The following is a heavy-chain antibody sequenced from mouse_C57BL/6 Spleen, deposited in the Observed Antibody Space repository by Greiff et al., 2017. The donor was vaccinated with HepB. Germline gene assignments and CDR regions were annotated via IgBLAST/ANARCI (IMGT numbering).Heavy chain of an antibody. CDR1: GYTFTSYW. D-gene: IGHD2-2*01. CDR2: IHPNSGST. V-gene: IGHV1-64*01. CDR3: AREVKRYAMDY. Sequence: VQLQQPGAELVKPGASVKLSCKASGYTFTSYWMHWVKQRPGQGLEWIGMIHPNSGSTNYNEKFKSKATLTVDKSSSTAYMQLSSLTSEDSAVYYCAREVKRYAMDYWGQGTSVTVSS. J-gene: IGHJ4*01.